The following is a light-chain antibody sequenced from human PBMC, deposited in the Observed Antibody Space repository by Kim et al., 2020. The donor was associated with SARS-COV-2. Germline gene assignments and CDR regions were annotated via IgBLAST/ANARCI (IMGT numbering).Light chain of an antibody. J-gene: IGKJ5*01. CDR3: LQHNSYPVN. CDR1: QDIRND. Sequence: ASVGDRVTMTSRASQDIRNDLGWYQQNPGRAPKRLIYGAASLQSGVPSRFSGSGSGTEFTLTISSLQPEDFATYFCLQHNSYPVNFGQGTRLEIK. CDR2: GAA. V-gene: IGKV1-17*01.